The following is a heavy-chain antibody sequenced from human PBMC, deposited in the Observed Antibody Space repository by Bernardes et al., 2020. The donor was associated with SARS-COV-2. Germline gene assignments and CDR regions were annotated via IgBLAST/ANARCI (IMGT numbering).Heavy chain of an antibody. V-gene: IGHV4-34*01. CDR2: INHSGNT. Sequence: LSLTCAVYGGSFSGYYWSWIRQPPGKGLEWIGEINHSGNTNYNPSLKSRVTISVDTSKNQFSLKVNSVTAADTAVYYCARYSFDSSGNLYFDYWGLGTLVTVSS. CDR3: ARYSFDSSGNLYFDY. CDR1: GGSFSGYY. J-gene: IGHJ4*02. D-gene: IGHD3-22*01.